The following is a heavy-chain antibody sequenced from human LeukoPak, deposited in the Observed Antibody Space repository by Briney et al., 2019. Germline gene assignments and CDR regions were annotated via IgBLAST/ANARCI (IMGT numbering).Heavy chain of an antibody. CDR2: IYPGDSDT. D-gene: IGHD3-10*01. CDR3: ARRSTGSGSYYNFNWFDP. CDR1: GYSFTSYW. J-gene: IGHJ5*02. Sequence: TGESLKITCKGSGYSFTSYWIGWVRQMPGKGLEWVGIIYPGDSDTRYSPSFQGQVTISADKSISTAYLQWSSLKASDTAMYYCARRSTGSGSYYNFNWFDPWGQGTLVTVSS. V-gene: IGHV5-51*01.